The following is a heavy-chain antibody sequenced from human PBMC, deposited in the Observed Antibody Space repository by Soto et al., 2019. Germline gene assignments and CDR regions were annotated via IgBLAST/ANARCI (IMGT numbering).Heavy chain of an antibody. J-gene: IGHJ6*02. CDR2: ISFDGRKE. V-gene: IGHV3-30*03. CDR3: ARPIPRWSYHYGMDV. Sequence: QLVESGGRGVQPGRSLRLSCEASEFTFSSYAMHWVRQDPGRGLEWVALISFDGRKEYYADSVKGRFIVSRDNSRSMVYLQMDSLRPDDTAIYYCARPIPRWSYHYGMDVWGQGTTVTVSS. D-gene: IGHD2-15*01. CDR1: EFTFSSYA.